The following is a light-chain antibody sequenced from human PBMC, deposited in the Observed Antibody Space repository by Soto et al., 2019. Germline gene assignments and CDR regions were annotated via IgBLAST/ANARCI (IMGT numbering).Light chain of an antibody. Sequence: DIVMTQSPDSLAVSLGERATINCKSSQSVLYSSNNMNYLAWYQQKPGQPPKLLIYWASTRESGVPDRFSGSGSGTDFTLTISSLQAEDLAVYYCQQYYSTPRTFGQGTKVEIK. CDR2: WAS. V-gene: IGKV4-1*01. CDR3: QQYYSTPRT. CDR1: QSVLYSSNNMNY. J-gene: IGKJ1*01.